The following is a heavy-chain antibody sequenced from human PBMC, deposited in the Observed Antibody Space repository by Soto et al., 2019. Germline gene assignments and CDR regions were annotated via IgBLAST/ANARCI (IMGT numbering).Heavy chain of an antibody. CDR3: ASPRPRFTYYMDV. D-gene: IGHD3-3*01. J-gene: IGHJ6*03. Sequence: SETLSLTCAVYGGSFSGYYWSWIRQPPGKGLEWIGEINHSGSTNYNPSLKSRVTISVDTSKNQFSLKLSSVTAADTAVYYCASPRPRFTYYMDVWGKGTTVTVSS. CDR1: GGSFSGYY. CDR2: INHSGST. V-gene: IGHV4-34*01.